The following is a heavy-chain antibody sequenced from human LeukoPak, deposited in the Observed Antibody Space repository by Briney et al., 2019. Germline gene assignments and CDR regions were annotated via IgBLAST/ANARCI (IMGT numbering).Heavy chain of an antibody. Sequence: SETQSLTCTVSGGSISRSNYYWTWIRQPPGKGLEWIGSIYYSGISYDNPSLKSRVTLSEDTSKNQFSLKLSSVTAADTAVYYCTGKYYYGSWSYSDYWGQGILVTVSS. J-gene: IGHJ4*02. CDR2: IYYSGIS. CDR3: TGKYYYGSWSYSDY. V-gene: IGHV4-39*01. CDR1: GGSISRSNYY. D-gene: IGHD3-10*01.